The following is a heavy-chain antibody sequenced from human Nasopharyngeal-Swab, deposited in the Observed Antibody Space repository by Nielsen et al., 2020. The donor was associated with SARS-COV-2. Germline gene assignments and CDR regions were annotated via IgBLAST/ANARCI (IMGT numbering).Heavy chain of an antibody. Sequence: GESLKISCVTSGFIFSSTWMTWVRQAPGKGLEWVGRIQSKSAGGAIDYAEPVKGRFTISRDDSKNTVYLQMNSLKTEDTAVYYCTRHQGRRFFDYWGQGTLVTVSS. CDR1: GFIFSSTW. J-gene: IGHJ4*02. V-gene: IGHV3-15*01. CDR3: TRHQGRRFFDY. CDR2: IQSKSAGGAI.